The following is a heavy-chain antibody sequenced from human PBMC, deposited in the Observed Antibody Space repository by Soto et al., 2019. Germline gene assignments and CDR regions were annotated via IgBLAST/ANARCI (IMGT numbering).Heavy chain of an antibody. V-gene: IGHV3-23*01. CDR2: ISGSGGST. CDR3: AKDCYGDPRDYFDY. J-gene: IGHJ4*02. Sequence: PGGSLRLSCAASGFTFSIYAMSWVRHAPGKGLEWVSAISGSGGSTYYADSVKGRFTISRDNSKNTLYLQMNSLRAEDTAAYYCAKDCYGDPRDYFDYWGQGTLVTVSS. CDR1: GFTFSIYA. D-gene: IGHD4-17*01.